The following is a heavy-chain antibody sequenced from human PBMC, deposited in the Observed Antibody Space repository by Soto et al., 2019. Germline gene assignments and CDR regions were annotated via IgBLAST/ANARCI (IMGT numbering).Heavy chain of an antibody. CDR3: AKPGGMPDVPYGDWEEFDY. CDR1: GFTFSSYA. V-gene: IGHV3-23*01. J-gene: IGHJ4*02. D-gene: IGHD2-21*01. CDR2: ISGSGGST. Sequence: PGGSLRLSCAASGFTFSSYAMSWVRQAPGKGLEWVSAISGSGGSTYYADSVKGRFTISRDNSKNTLYLQMNSLRAEDTAVYYCAKPGGMPDVPYGDWEEFDYWGQGTLVTVSS.